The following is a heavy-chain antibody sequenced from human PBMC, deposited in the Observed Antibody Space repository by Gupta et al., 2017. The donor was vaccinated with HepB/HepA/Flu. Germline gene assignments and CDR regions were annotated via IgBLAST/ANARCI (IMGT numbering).Heavy chain of an antibody. J-gene: IGHJ4*02. CDR1: GDSFSNYY. Sequence: QVQLQESGSGLVKPSETLSLTCTVSGDSFSNYYWTWIRQPPGKGLEWIGYIYYSGSTNYNPSLKSRVTISIDTSKNQFSLKLSSVTAADTAVYYCARRVYYDSSGYYGPQFDYWDQGTLVTVSS. D-gene: IGHD3-22*01. CDR3: ARRVYYDSSGYYGPQFDY. V-gene: IGHV4-59*08. CDR2: IYYSGST.